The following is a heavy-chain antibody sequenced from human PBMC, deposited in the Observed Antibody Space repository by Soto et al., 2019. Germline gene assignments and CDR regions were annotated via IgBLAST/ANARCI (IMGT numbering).Heavy chain of an antibody. Sequence: SETLSLTCTVSGGSISSYYWSWVRQHPGKGLEWIGYIYDSGSTYYNPSLKSRVTISIDTSKNQFSLKLTSVTAADTAVYYCASQATGWYPDYWGQGTLVTVSS. V-gene: IGHV4-59*06. CDR2: IYDSGST. CDR3: ASQATGWYPDY. J-gene: IGHJ4*02. D-gene: IGHD6-19*01. CDR1: GGSISSYY.